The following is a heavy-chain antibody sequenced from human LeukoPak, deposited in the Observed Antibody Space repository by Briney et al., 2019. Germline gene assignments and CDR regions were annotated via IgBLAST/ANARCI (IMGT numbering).Heavy chain of an antibody. CDR1: GGSISGYY. Sequence: SETLSLTCAVSGGSISGYYWSWIRQPPGKGLEWIGYIYYSGSTNNNHSLKSRVTISVDTSKNQFSLKLSSVTAADTAVYYCARRGGSGYCSGGSCIDYWGQGTLVTVSS. CDR3: ARRGGSGYCSGGSCIDY. J-gene: IGHJ4*02. CDR2: IYYSGST. D-gene: IGHD2-15*01. V-gene: IGHV4-59*01.